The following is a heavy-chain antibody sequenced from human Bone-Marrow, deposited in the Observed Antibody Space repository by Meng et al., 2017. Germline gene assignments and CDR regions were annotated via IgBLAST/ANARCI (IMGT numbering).Heavy chain of an antibody. CDR3: ARLKGNYGD. V-gene: IGHV3-72*01. D-gene: IGHD4-17*01. J-gene: IGHJ4*02. CDR1: GFTFSDHY. Sequence: LSLTCAASGFTFSDHYMDWVRQAPGKGLEWVGRSTNKANSYITEYAASVKGRFTISRDDSKDSLYLQMNSLKTEDTAVYYCARLKGNYGDWGQGTLVTVSS. CDR2: STNKANSYIT.